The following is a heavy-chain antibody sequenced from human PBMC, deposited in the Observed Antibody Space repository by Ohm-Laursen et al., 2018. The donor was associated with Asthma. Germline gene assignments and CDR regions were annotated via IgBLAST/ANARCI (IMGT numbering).Heavy chain of an antibody. CDR2: IIPIFGTA. V-gene: IGHV1-69*13. Sequence: GASVKVSCKASGGTFSSYAISWVRQAPGQGLEWMGGIIPIFGTANYAQKFQGRVTITADESTSTAYMELSSLRSEDTAVYYCASTKHYYYYGMDVWGQGTTVTVSS. CDR1: GGTFSSYA. CDR3: ASTKHYYYYGMDV. J-gene: IGHJ6*02.